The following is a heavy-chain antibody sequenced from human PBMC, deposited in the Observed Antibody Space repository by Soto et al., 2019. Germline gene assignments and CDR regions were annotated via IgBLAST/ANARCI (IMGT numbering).Heavy chain of an antibody. CDR1: GFTFSDHY. V-gene: IGHV3-72*01. J-gene: IGHJ4*02. CDR2: TRNKANSYTT. Sequence: EVQLVESGGGLVQPGGSLRLSCAASGFTFSDHYMDWVRQAPGKGLEWVGRTRNKANSYTTDYAASVKGRFTISRDDSKNSLYLQMNSLKTEDTALYYCVSVSGSYYYDSWGQGTLVTVSS. CDR3: VSVSGSYYYDS. D-gene: IGHD3-10*01.